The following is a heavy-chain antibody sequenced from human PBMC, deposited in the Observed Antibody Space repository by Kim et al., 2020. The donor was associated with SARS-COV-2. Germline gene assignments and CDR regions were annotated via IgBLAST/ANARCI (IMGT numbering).Heavy chain of an antibody. CDR2: TTRSGNDS. Sequence: GGSLRLSCSASGFPFSDYAMHWVRRAPGKGLQYVSATTRSGNDSFYADSVEGRFTMSRDNSKNTLYLQMNGLRDEDTSVYYCVKYVRNYGAVHWGQGTLVVVSS. V-gene: IGHV3-64D*06. J-gene: IGHJ4*02. CDR1: GFPFSDYA. CDR3: VKYVRNYGAVH. D-gene: IGHD1-7*01.